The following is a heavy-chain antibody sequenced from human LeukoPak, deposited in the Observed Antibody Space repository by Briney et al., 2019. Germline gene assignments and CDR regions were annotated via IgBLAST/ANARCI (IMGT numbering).Heavy chain of an antibody. J-gene: IGHJ6*02. V-gene: IGHV4-4*07. Sequence: PSETLSLTCTVSGGSISSYYWSWLRQPAGKGLEWIGRIYTSGSTNYNPSLKSRVTMSVDTSKNQFSLKLSSVTAADTAVYYCARDRDYGDYYGMDVWGQGTTVTVSS. CDR1: GGSISSYY. CDR2: IYTSGST. D-gene: IGHD4-17*01. CDR3: ARDRDYGDYYGMDV.